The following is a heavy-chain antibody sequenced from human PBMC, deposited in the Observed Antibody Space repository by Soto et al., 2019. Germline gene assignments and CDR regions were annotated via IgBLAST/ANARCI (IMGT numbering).Heavy chain of an antibody. CDR3: ARPSGYSSIGGDY. J-gene: IGHJ4*02. D-gene: IGHD6-13*01. Sequence: GESLKISCKGSGYSFTSYCLGWVRQMPGKGLEWMGIIYPGDSYTNYSPSFQGHVTISADKSISTAYLQWSSLKASDTAMYYCARPSGYSSIGGDYWGQGTLVTVSS. CDR1: GYSFTSYC. V-gene: IGHV5-51*01. CDR2: IYPGDSYT.